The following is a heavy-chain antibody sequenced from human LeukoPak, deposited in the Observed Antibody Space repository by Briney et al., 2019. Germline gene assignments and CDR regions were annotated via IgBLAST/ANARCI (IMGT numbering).Heavy chain of an antibody. Sequence: ASVKVSCKASGYTFTGYYMHWVRQAPGQGLEWMGWMNPYSGGTNYAQKFQGRVTMTRDTSISTAYMELSRLRSDDTAVYYCAGVILGLGYNNWFDPWGQGTLVTVSS. V-gene: IGHV1-2*02. D-gene: IGHD3/OR15-3a*01. J-gene: IGHJ5*02. CDR3: AGVILGLGYNNWFDP. CDR2: MNPYSGGT. CDR1: GYTFTGYY.